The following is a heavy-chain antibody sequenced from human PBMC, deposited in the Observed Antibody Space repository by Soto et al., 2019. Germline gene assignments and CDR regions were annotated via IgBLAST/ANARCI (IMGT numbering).Heavy chain of an antibody. V-gene: IGHV1-18*01. Sequence: QVQLVQSGAEVKKPGASVKVSCKASGYTFTSYGISWVRQAPGQGLEWMGWISAYNGNTNYAQKLQGRVSMTTDTSTSTAYMELRSLRSDDTAVYYCARVLYYYDSSGYPDYWGQGTLVTVSS. J-gene: IGHJ4*02. D-gene: IGHD3-22*01. CDR1: GYTFTSYG. CDR2: ISAYNGNT. CDR3: ARVLYYYDSSGYPDY.